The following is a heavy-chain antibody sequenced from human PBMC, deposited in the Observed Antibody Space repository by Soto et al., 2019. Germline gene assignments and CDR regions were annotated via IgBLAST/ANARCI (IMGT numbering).Heavy chain of an antibody. V-gene: IGHV1-2*02. J-gene: IGHJ5*02. Sequence: QVQLVQSGAEVKKPGASVKVSCKASGYTFTGDYMHWVRQAPGQGLEWMGWINPNSGGTNYAQKFQGSGTMTRDTSISTAYMELSRLRSDDTAVYYCARELERLGGSWFDPWGQGTLVTVSS. CDR3: ARELERLGGSWFDP. D-gene: IGHD1-1*01. CDR1: GYTFTGDY. CDR2: INPNSGGT.